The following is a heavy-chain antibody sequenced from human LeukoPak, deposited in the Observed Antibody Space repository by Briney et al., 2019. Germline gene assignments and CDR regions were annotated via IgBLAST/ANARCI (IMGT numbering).Heavy chain of an antibody. CDR3: ARGGETATGPFDY. Sequence: PGGSLRLSCAASGFTVRTSYMSWVRQAPGKGLEWVSVIYSGGATHYADSVKGRFTISRGNSKNTLYFQMNSLRVEDTAVYYCARGGETATGPFDYWGQGTLVTVSS. CDR2: IYSGGAT. D-gene: IGHD5-24*01. J-gene: IGHJ4*02. V-gene: IGHV3-53*01. CDR1: GFTVRTSY.